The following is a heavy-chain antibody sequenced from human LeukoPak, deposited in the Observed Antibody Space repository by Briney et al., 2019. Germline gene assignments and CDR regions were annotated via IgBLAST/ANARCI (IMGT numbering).Heavy chain of an antibody. CDR2: ISTSSTTI. Sequence: QSGGSLRLSCAVSGFTFSSYSMTWGRQAPGKGLEWVSYISTSSTTIYYADSVKGRFTISRDNAKNALYLQMSSLRAEDTAVYYCARVPSGYTLGYGYYYYYMDVWGKGTTVTVSS. CDR1: GFTFSSYS. D-gene: IGHD5-18*01. J-gene: IGHJ6*03. CDR3: ARVPSGYTLGYGYYYYYMDV. V-gene: IGHV3-48*04.